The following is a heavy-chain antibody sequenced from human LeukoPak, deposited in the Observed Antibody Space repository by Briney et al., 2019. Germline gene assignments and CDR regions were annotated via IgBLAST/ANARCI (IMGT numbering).Heavy chain of an antibody. D-gene: IGHD6-19*01. J-gene: IGHJ4*02. V-gene: IGHV4-59*01. CDR2: IYYSGST. Sequence: SETLSLTCTVAGGSISSYYWSWIRQPPGKGLEWIGYIYYSGSTNYNPSLKSRVTISVDTSKNQFSLKLSSVTAADTAVYYCARERYSSGWYDYWGQGTLVTVSS. CDR3: ARERYSSGWYDY. CDR1: GGSISSYY.